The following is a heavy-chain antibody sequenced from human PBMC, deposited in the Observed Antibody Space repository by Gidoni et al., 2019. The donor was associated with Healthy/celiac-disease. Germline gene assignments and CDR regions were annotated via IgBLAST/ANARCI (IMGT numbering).Heavy chain of an antibody. D-gene: IGHD1-1*01. CDR2: IIPIFCTA. Sequence: QVQLVQSGAEVKKPGSSVKVSCKASGSTFSSYAISWVRQAPGQGLEWMGGIIPIFCTANYAQKFQGRVTITADESTSTAYMELSSLRSEDTAVYYCARGDWNDVRPRPATGGHFYYWGQGTLVTVSS. J-gene: IGHJ4*02. V-gene: IGHV1-69*01. CDR1: GSTFSSYA. CDR3: ARGDWNDVRPRPATGGHFYY.